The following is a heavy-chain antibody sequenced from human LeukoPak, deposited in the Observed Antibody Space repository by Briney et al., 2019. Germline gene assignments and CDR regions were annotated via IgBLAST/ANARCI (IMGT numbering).Heavy chain of an antibody. CDR2: INGDGSNT. D-gene: IGHD7-27*01. CDR3: ARVGVSWGGFDV. CDR1: GFTLSRYW. Sequence: GGSLRLSCAASGFTLSRYWMYWVRQAPGKGRVYVARINGDGSNTAYADSVKGRFTISRDNAKNTVFLEMNSLRVEDTAVYYCARVGVSWGGFDVWGQGTMVTVSS. V-gene: IGHV3-74*03. J-gene: IGHJ3*01.